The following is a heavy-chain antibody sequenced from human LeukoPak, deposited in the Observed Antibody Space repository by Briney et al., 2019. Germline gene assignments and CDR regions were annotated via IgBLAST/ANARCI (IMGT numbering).Heavy chain of an antibody. CDR3: TKGSYYDSSGSFYFDY. CDR1: GFTFSSYA. V-gene: IGHV3-23*01. Sequence: QPGGSLRLSCAASGFTFSSYAMSWVRQAPGKGLEWASGISGSGDNTYYADSVKGRFTISRDNSKNTLYVQVNSLGTEDTAAYYCTKGSYYDSSGSFYFDYWGQGTLVTVSS. D-gene: IGHD3-22*01. CDR2: ISGSGDNT. J-gene: IGHJ4*02.